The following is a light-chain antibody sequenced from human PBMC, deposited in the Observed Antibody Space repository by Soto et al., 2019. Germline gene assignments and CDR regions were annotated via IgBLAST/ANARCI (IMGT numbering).Light chain of an antibody. J-gene: IGLJ1*01. CDR2: SNN. CDR1: SSNIGSNT. CDR3: AAWDDSLNVLYV. V-gene: IGLV1-44*01. Sequence: QSFLNKPPSASVTPGQRVTISCSGSSSNIGSNTVNWYQQLPGTAPKLLIYSNNQRPSGVPDRFSGSKSGTSASLAISGLQSEDEADYYCAAWDDSLNVLYVFGTGTKVTVL.